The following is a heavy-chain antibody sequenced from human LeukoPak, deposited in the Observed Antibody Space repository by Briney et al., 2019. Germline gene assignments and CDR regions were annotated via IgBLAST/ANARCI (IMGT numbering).Heavy chain of an antibody. V-gene: IGHV1-18*01. Sequence: ASVKVSCKASGYTFTSYGISWVRQAPGQGLEWMGWISAYNGNTNYAQKLQGRVTMTTDASTSTAYMELRSLRSDDTAVYYCATDIWGKYSSSRLEAFDIWGQGTMVTVSS. CDR2: ISAYNGNT. J-gene: IGHJ3*02. CDR3: ATDIWGKYSSSRLEAFDI. D-gene: IGHD6-13*01. CDR1: GYTFTSYG.